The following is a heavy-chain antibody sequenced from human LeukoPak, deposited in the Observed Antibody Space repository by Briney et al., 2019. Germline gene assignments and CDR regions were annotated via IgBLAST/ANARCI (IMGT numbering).Heavy chain of an antibody. CDR1: GFSFSNYA. J-gene: IGHJ4*02. CDR3: VYFCARGSYNGLGGPFDYFDY. D-gene: IGHD3-16*01. Sequence: PGGSLRLSCAASGFSFSNYAMHWVRQAPGKGLEWVAVLSFDGSNKNYADSVKGRFTISRDNSKNTLYLQMNSLRAEDTADDTAVYFCARGSYNGLGGPFDYFDYWGQGTLVTVSS. V-gene: IGHV3-30-3*01. CDR2: LSFDGSNK.